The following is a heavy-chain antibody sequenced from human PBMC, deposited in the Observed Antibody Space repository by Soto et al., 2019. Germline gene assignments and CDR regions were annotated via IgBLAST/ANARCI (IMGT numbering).Heavy chain of an antibody. V-gene: IGHV1-18*01. CDR3: ARDRDLDWNYYYYYGMDV. CDR2: ISAYNGNT. D-gene: IGHD1-1*01. J-gene: IGHJ6*02. CDR1: GYTFTSYG. Sequence: QVQLVQSGAEVKKPGASVKVSCKASGYTFTSYGISWVRQAPGQGLEWMGWISAYNGNTNYAQKLKGRVTMTTDTSTSTAYMELRSLRSDDTAVYYCARDRDLDWNYYYYYGMDVWGQGTTVTVSS.